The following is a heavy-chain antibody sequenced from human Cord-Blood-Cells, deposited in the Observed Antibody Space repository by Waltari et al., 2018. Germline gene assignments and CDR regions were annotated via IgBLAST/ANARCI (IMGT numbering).Heavy chain of an antibody. CDR1: GGSFRGYY. CDR3: ARGYSSSWYKAFDI. Sequence: QVQLQQWGAGLLKPSETLSLTCAVYGGSFRGYYWSWIRQPPGKGLEWIGEINHSGSTNYNPALKSRVTISVDTSKNQFSLKLSSVTAADTAVYYCARGYSSSWYKAFDIRGQGTMVTVSS. V-gene: IGHV4-34*01. CDR2: INHSGST. D-gene: IGHD6-13*01. J-gene: IGHJ3*02.